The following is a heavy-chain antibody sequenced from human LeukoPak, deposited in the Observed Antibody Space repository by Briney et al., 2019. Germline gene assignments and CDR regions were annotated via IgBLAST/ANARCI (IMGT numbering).Heavy chain of an antibody. D-gene: IGHD3-9*01. CDR1: GGSFSGYY. J-gene: IGHJ4*02. CDR2: INHSGST. Sequence: SETLSLTCAVYGGSFSGYYWSWIRQPPGKGLEWIGEINHSGSTKYNPSLKSRVTISVDTSKNQFSLKLSSVTAEDTAVYYCARGGLRYFDWLHRSYYFDYWGQGTLVTVSS. V-gene: IGHV4-34*01. CDR3: ARGGLRYFDWLHRSYYFDY.